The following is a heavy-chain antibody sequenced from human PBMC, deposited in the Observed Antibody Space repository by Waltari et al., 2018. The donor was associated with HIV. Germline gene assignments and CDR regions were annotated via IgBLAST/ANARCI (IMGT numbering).Heavy chain of an antibody. D-gene: IGHD4-17*01. CDR1: GDTFEKFA. J-gene: IGHJ3*01. V-gene: IGHV3-23*01. CDR3: AKTVPTVTSIFEGLDV. Sequence: QVLESGGGLVKPGGSLRLYCVASGDTFEKFAMNWVRQAPGKGLEWLSSIRCSGVNKYYADSVKGRISISRENSQNTVYLQINSLRVDDTATYYCAKTVPTVTSIFEGLDVWGQGAMVIVSS. CDR2: IRCSGVNK.